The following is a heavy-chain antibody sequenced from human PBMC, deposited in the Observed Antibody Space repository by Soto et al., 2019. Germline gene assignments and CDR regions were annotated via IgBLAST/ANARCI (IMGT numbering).Heavy chain of an antibody. CDR3: ARDQASLGSEPPRPHSYGMDV. V-gene: IGHV1-69*01. J-gene: IGHJ6*02. D-gene: IGHD3-10*01. CDR1: GVTFSSYA. Sequence: QVQLVQSGAEVKKPGSSVKVSCKASGVTFSSYAISWVRQAPGQGLEWMGGIIPIFGTANYAQKFQGRVTITADESTNRAYMELSSMRSEDTAVYYCARDQASLGSEPPRPHSYGMDVWGQGTTVTVSS. CDR2: IIPIFGTA.